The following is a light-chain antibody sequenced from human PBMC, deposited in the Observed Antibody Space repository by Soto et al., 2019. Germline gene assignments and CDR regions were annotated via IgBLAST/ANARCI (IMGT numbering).Light chain of an antibody. V-gene: IGKV3D-20*02. Sequence: EIVLPQSPGPLSLTPGERATLSCRASQSVSSSSLAWYQQNPGQAPRLLIYEASSRATGIPDRFSGSGSGTDFTLTISGLEPEDFAVYYCQQRSNWPLTFVQGTRLEIK. J-gene: IGKJ5*01. CDR1: QSVSSSS. CDR3: QQRSNWPLT. CDR2: EAS.